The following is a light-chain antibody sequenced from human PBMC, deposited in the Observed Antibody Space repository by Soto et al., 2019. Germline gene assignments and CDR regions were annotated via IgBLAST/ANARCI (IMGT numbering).Light chain of an antibody. J-gene: IGKJ1*01. V-gene: IGKV1-39*01. CDR3: QHSYNMPRT. CDR1: QTINLY. Sequence: DIQITHSPSSLSASVLYRVTITCQASQTINLYLNWYQQETGKAPKLLIYAASRLQSGVPSRFSGSGSGTDFTLTISSLQPEDFATYYCQHSYNMPRTFGQGTKVDI. CDR2: AAS.